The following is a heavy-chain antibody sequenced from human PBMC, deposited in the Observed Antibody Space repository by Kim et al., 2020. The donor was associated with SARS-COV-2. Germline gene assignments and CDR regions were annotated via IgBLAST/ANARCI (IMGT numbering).Heavy chain of an antibody. CDR2: EK. J-gene: IGHJ4*02. V-gene: IGHV3-7*01. CDR3: AREFKTFFFDY. Sequence: EKTFVDSVKGRFTISRDNAKNALYLQLNSLRAEDAAVYYCAREFKTFFFDYWGQGALVTVSS.